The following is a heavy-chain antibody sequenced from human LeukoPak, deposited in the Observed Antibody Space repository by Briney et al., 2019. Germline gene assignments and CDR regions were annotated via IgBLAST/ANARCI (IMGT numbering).Heavy chain of an antibody. CDR2: IWYDGSNK. Sequence: GGSLRLSCAASGFTFSSYGMHWVRQAPGKGLEWVAVIWYDGSNKYYADSVKGRFTISRDNSKNALYLQMNSLRAEDTAVYYCARDMGAMRLFDYWGQGTLVTVSS. CDR3: ARDMGAMRLFDY. CDR1: GFTFSSYG. D-gene: IGHD1-26*01. V-gene: IGHV3-33*01. J-gene: IGHJ4*02.